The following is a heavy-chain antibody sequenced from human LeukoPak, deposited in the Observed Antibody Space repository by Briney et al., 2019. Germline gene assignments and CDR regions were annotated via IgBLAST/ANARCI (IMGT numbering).Heavy chain of an antibody. CDR1: GGTFSNYA. D-gene: IGHD6-13*01. Sequence: SVKVSCKASGGTFSNYAISWERQAPGQGLEGMGGIIPIFGTANYAQKFQGRVTITTDESTSTVYMEVSSVRFEDTAVYYCAKDRASSSWSRDAFDIWGQGTVVTVSS. J-gene: IGHJ3*02. CDR3: AKDRASSSWSRDAFDI. CDR2: IIPIFGTA. V-gene: IGHV1-69*05.